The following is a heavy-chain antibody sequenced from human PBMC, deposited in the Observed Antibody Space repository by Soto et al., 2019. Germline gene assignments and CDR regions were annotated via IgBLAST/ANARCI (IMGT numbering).Heavy chain of an antibody. Sequence: EVQLVESGGGLIQPGGSLRLSCTASGFSVGSKHMNWVRQAPGKGLEWVSLIYSGGVTYYADSVQGRFTVSRDNSKYSLYLQMNSLRVEDTAVSYCARGDYADYDDAFAIWGPGTIVTVSS. CDR2: IYSGGVT. J-gene: IGHJ3*02. CDR1: GFSVGSKH. CDR3: ARGDYADYDDAFAI. V-gene: IGHV3-53*01. D-gene: IGHD4-17*01.